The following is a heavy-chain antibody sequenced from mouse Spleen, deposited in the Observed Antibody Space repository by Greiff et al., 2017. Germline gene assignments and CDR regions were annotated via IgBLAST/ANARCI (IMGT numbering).Heavy chain of an antibody. V-gene: IGHV1-18*01. CDR1: GYTFTDYN. Sequence: VQLKQSGPELVKPGASVKIPCKASGYTFTDYNMDWVKQSHGKSLEWIGDINPNNGGTIYNQKFKGKATLTVDKSSSTAYMELRSLTSEDTAVYYCARRPLLLAWFAYWGQGTLITVSA. CDR2: INPNNGGT. D-gene: IGHD3-1*01. CDR3: ARRPLLLAWFAY. J-gene: IGHJ3*01.